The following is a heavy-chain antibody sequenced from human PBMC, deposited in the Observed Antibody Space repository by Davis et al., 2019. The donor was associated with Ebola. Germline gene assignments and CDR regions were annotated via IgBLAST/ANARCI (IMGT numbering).Heavy chain of an antibody. D-gene: IGHD2-8*02. CDR1: GYTFTRYW. CDR3: ASLRRTITGMDDAFDM. Sequence: GESLKISCKASGYTFTRYWIVWVRQMPGKGLECMGIIYPGDSETRYSPSFQGQVTISADKSITTAYLQWSSLKASDTALYYCASLRRTITGMDDAFDMWGQGTMVTVSS. CDR2: IYPGDSET. V-gene: IGHV5-51*01. J-gene: IGHJ3*02.